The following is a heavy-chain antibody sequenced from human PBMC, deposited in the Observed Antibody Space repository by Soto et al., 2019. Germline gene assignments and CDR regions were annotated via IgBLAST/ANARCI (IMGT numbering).Heavy chain of an antibody. D-gene: IGHD3-10*01. CDR1: GGSISSYY. CDR2: IYTSGST. CDR3: AREGSILLWFGELNSWFAP. V-gene: IGHV4-4*07. J-gene: IGHJ5*02. Sequence: SETLSLTCTVSGGSISSYYWSWIRQPAWKGLEWVGRIYTSGSTNYNPSLKSRVTMSVDTSKNQFSLKLSSVTAADTAVYYCAREGSILLWFGELNSWFAPWGQGTLVTVS.